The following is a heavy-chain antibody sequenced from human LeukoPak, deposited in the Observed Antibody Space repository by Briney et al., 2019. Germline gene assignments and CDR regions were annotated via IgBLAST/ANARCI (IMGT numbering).Heavy chain of an antibody. J-gene: IGHJ6*02. V-gene: IGHV1-8*01. Sequence: GASVKVSCKASGYTFTSYDINWVRQATGQGLEWMGWMNPNSGNTGYAQKFQGRVTMTRNTSISTVYMELSSLRSEDTAVYYCARDRSVLTQYSSGGYGMDVWGQGTTVTVSS. CDR2: MNPNSGNT. CDR3: ARDRSVLTQYSSGGYGMDV. D-gene: IGHD6-25*01. CDR1: GYTFTSYD.